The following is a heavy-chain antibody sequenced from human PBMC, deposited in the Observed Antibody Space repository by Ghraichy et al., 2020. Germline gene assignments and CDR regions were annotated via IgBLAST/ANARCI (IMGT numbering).Heavy chain of an antibody. CDR1: GFSLTTSGVG. J-gene: IGHJ5*02. V-gene: IGHV2-5*02. CDR2: IYWDDDK. Sequence: SGPTLVKPTQTLTLTCTFSGFSLTTSGVGVGWIRQPPGKALEWLALIYWDDDKRYRPSLKSRLTITKDTSENQVVLTMTDMDPVDTATYYCARSPEQYCTTIGCPHGGWFDPWGQGILVTVSS. D-gene: IGHD2-8*01. CDR3: ARSPEQYCTTIGCPHGGWFDP.